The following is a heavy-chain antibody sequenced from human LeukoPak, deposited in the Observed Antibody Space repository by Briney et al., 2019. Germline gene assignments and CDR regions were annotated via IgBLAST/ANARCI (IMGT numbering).Heavy chain of an antibody. V-gene: IGHV3-30-3*01. D-gene: IGHD3-22*01. J-gene: IGHJ3*01. CDR2: ISHDGTNL. Sequence: GGSLRLSCVASGFSFGTYHMHWVRQAPGKGLEWLALISHDGTNLVYADSVRGRFTTSRDNPDNTVYLQMDSLKDEDTAVYYCAREDYSSGHAGIFSVWGQGTMVTISS. CDR3: AREDYSSGHAGIFSV. CDR1: GFSFGTYH.